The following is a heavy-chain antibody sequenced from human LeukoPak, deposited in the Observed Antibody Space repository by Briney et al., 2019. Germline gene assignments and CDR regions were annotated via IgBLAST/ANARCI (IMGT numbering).Heavy chain of an antibody. Sequence: SVKVSCKASGGTFSSYAISWVRQARGQGLAWMGGIIPVFGTPNYAQKFQGRATMTRDTSTSTVDIELSSLRSEDTAVSYCARGEDYYGDYHYWGQGTLVTVSS. D-gene: IGHD4-17*01. CDR3: ARGEDYYGDYHY. CDR1: GGTFSSYA. CDR2: IIPVFGTP. V-gene: IGHV1-69*05. J-gene: IGHJ4*02.